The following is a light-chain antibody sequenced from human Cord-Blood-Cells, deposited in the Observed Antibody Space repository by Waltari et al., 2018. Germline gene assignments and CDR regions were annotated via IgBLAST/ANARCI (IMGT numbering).Light chain of an antibody. Sequence: QSALTQPASVSGSPGQSITISCTGTSSDVGGYNYVSWYQQHPGKAPKLMIYDVSKRPSGVSNRFSGSQSGNTASLTISRLQAEDEADYYCSSYTSSSTFVFGGGTKLTVL. CDR3: SSYTSSSTFV. V-gene: IGLV2-14*01. CDR2: DVS. J-gene: IGLJ3*02. CDR1: SSDVGGYNY.